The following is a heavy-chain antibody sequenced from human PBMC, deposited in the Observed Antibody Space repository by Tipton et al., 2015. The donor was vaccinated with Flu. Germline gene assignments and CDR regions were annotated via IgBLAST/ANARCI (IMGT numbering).Heavy chain of an antibody. V-gene: IGHV3-23*01. J-gene: IGHJ4*02. CDR2: VSGGGAVT. Sequence: SLRLSCAASGFTFSRYAMSWVRQAPGKGLEWVSAVSGGGAVTYFADSVKGRFTISRDNFKNTLYLQMNSVRAEDTAVYYCAKVIPELVAGLDYWGQGTLVTVSS. D-gene: IGHD6-19*01. CDR3: AKVIPELVAGLDY. CDR1: GFTFSRYA.